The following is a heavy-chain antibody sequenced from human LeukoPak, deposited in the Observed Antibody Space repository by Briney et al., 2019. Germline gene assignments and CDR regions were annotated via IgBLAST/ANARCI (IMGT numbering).Heavy chain of an antibody. Sequence: GSLRLSCSASGFSCSSYAMSWVPQAPGKGLEWVSAISGSGGSTYYADSVKGRFTISRDNSKNTLYLQIKSMRAEDMAEYYCAKDVRTVTILSFTSYFDYWGPETLLTVSS. V-gene: IGHV3-23*01. CDR1: GFSCSSYA. CDR2: ISGSGGST. CDR3: AKDVRTVTILSFTSYFDY. D-gene: IGHD4-17*01. J-gene: IGHJ4*02.